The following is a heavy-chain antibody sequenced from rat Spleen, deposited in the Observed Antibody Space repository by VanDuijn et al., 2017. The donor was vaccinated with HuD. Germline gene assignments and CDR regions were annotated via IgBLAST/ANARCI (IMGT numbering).Heavy chain of an antibody. J-gene: IGHJ2*01. D-gene: IGHD1-4*01. V-gene: IGHV5-31*01. CDR1: GFTFNNYW. CDR2: ISYDGSST. Sequence: EVKLVESGGGLVQPGRSLKLSCAASGFTFNNYWMTWIRQAPGKGLEWVASISYDGSSTYYRDSVKGRFTISRDHAKSSLYLQMNSLKSEDTATYYVARHGYNWGDYFDYWGQGVMVTVSS. CDR3: ARHGYNWGDYFDY.